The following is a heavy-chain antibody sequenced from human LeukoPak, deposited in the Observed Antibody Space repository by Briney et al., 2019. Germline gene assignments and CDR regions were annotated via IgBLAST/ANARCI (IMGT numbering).Heavy chain of an antibody. V-gene: IGHV1-18*01. Sequence: ASVKVSCKASGYTFTNYGVSWVRQAPGQGLEWMGWISTYNGNTNYAQKFQGRVTMTTDTSTSTAYMELRSLRSDDTAVYYCARGLEWLTRRHTWFDPWGQGTLVTVSS. D-gene: IGHD3-3*01. CDR1: GYTFTNYG. CDR3: ARGLEWLTRRHTWFDP. J-gene: IGHJ5*02. CDR2: ISTYNGNT.